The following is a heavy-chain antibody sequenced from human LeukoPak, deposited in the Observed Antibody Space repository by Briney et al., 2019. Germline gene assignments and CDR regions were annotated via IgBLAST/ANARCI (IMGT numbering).Heavy chain of an antibody. J-gene: IGHJ4*02. CDR3: ARVARYYDSSGYYYYFDY. CDR2: INHSGST. V-gene: IGHV4-34*01. CDR1: GGSFSGYY. D-gene: IGHD3-22*01. Sequence: SETLSLTSAVYGGSFSGYYWSWIRQPPGKGLEWIGEINHSGSTNYNPSLKSRVTISVDTSKNQFSLKLSSVTAADTAVYYCARVARYYDSSGYYYYFDYWGQGTLVTVSS.